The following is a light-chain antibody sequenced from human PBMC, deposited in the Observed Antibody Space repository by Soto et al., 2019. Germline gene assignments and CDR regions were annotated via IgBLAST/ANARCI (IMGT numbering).Light chain of an antibody. Sequence: QSVLTQPPSASGSPGQSVTISCTGTSSDVGGYNYVSWYQQHPGKAPKLMIYEVSKRPSGVPDRFSGSKSGNTASLTVSGLQADDEADYYCSSYASSSPVIFGGGTQLTVL. CDR1: SSDVGGYNY. CDR2: EVS. J-gene: IGLJ2*01. V-gene: IGLV2-8*01. CDR3: SSYASSSPVI.